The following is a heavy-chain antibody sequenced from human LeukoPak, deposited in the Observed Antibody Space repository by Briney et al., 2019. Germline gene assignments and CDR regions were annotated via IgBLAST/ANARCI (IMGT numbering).Heavy chain of an antibody. D-gene: IGHD3-22*01. Sequence: ASVKVSCKASGYTFTSYYMHWVRQAPGQGLEWMGIINPSGGSTSYAQKFQGRVTMTRDTSTSTVYMELSSLRSEDTAVYYCARGYKERGITKIVQLDAFDIWGQGTMVTVSS. J-gene: IGHJ3*02. CDR1: GYTFTSYY. V-gene: IGHV1-46*01. CDR3: ARGYKERGITKIVQLDAFDI. CDR2: INPSGGST.